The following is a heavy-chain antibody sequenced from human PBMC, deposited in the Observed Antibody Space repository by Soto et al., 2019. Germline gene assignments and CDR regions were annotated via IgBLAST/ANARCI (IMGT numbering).Heavy chain of an antibody. CDR2: ISYDGSNK. J-gene: IGHJ3*02. Sequence: QVQLVESGGGVVQPGTSLRLSCAASGFTFSTYNMHWVRQAPGKGLEWVAVISYDGSNKYYADSVKGGFTISRDNSKNTLYLQMNSLRPDDTAVYSCARVRDAFDIWGQGTMVTISS. V-gene: IGHV3-30-3*01. CDR3: ARVRDAFDI. CDR1: GFTFSTYN.